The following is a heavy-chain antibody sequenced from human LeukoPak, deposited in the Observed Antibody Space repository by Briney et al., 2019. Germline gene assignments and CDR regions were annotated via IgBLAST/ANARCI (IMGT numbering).Heavy chain of an antibody. CDR2: IRQDGSEK. CDR3: ARDGTAAGLYFDL. CDR1: GFTFTDYW. J-gene: IGHJ4*01. Sequence: GGYLRRSCDVSGFTFTDYWMNWVRQAPGKGPEWVASIRQDGSEKTYVDSVKGRFTNSRDNTKNSLSLQLNGLRAEDTAVYYCARDGTAAGLYFDLWGQGTLVTVSS. D-gene: IGHD6-13*01. V-gene: IGHV3-7*01.